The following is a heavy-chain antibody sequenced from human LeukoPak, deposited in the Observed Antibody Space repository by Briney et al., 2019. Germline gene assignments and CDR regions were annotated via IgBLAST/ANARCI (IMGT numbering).Heavy chain of an antibody. V-gene: IGHV3-30*18. Sequence: QPGRSLRLSCAASGFTFSSYGMHWVRQAPGKGLEWVAVISYDGSSKYYADSVKGRFTISRDNSKNTLYLQMNSLRAEDTAVYYCAKGYGDYGSYDYWGQGTLVTVSS. CDR1: GFTFSSYG. CDR3: AKGYGDYGSYDY. J-gene: IGHJ4*02. CDR2: ISYDGSSK. D-gene: IGHD4-17*01.